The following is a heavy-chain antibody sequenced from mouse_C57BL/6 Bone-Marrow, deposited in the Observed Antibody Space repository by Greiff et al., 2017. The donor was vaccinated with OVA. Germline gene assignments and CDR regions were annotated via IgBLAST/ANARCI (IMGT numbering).Heavy chain of an antibody. D-gene: IGHD4-1*01. V-gene: IGHV1-26*01. CDR2: INPNNGGT. Sequence: EVPLQPSGPALVQPVASVPISFTSSLFTFTDYYLNWVKPSPGTCLSWIGDINPNNGGTSYNQKFKGKATLTVDKSSSTAYMELRSLTSEDSAVYYCARSRTGSDYWGQGTTLTVSS. J-gene: IGHJ2*01. CDR3: ARSRTGSDY. CDR1: LFTFTDYY.